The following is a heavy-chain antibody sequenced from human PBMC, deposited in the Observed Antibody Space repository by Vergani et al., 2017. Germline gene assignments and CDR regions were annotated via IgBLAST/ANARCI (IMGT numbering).Heavy chain of an antibody. D-gene: IGHD2-8*01. Sequence: QVQLVQSGAEVKKPGSSVKVSCKASGGTFSSYTISWVRQAPGQGLEWMGRIIPILGIANYAQKFQGRVTITADKSTSTAYMELSSLRSEDTSLYYCARYSCTNGVCYTYYYYMDVWGKGTTVTVSS. CDR3: ARYSCTNGVCYTYYYYMDV. J-gene: IGHJ6*03. CDR1: GGTFSSYT. V-gene: IGHV1-69*02. CDR2: IIPILGIA.